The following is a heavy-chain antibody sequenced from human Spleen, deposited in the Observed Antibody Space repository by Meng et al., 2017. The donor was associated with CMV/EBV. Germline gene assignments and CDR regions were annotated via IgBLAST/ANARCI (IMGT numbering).Heavy chain of an antibody. CDR1: GFTFSNHA. J-gene: IGHJ4*02. V-gene: IGHV3-7*01. Sequence: GESLKISCAASGFTFSNHAMSWVRQAPGKGLEWVANIKEDGTKTYYVDSVKGRFTISRDNAKNSLYLQMNGLRVEDTAVYYCGTERLGGATALDYWGQGTLVTVSS. CDR3: GTERLGGATALDY. D-gene: IGHD1-26*01. CDR2: IKEDGTKT.